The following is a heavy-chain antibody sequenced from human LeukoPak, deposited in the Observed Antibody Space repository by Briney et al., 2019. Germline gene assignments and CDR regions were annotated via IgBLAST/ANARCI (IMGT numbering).Heavy chain of an antibody. CDR3: ARVNSSTVRSAFDY. J-gene: IGHJ4*02. D-gene: IGHD2-2*01. CDR2: ISSSSSYI. Sequence: GGSLRLSCAASGFTFSSYSMNWVRQAPGKGLEWVSSISSSSSYIYYADSVKGRFTISRDNAKNSLYLQMNSLRAEDTAVYYCARVNSSTVRSAFDYWGQGTLVTVSS. CDR1: GFTFSSYS. V-gene: IGHV3-21*01.